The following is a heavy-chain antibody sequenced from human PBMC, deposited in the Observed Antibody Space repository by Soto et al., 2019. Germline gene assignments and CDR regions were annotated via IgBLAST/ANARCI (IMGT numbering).Heavy chain of an antibody. CDR2: IYYTGTT. J-gene: IGHJ4*02. Sequence: SETLSLTCTVSGGSISSRSHYWGWIRQPPGKGLEWVGSIYYTGTTDYNPSLKSRVTISIATSANKVSLEMTSVTAADTAVYYCARDRRGSSWPRVDYWGQGKLVTVSS. CDR1: GGSISSRSHY. CDR3: ARDRRGSSWPRVDY. V-gene: IGHV4-39*07. D-gene: IGHD6-13*01.